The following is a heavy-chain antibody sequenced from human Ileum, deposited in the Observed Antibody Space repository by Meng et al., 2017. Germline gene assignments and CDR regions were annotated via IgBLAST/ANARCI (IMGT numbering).Heavy chain of an antibody. D-gene: IGHD2-8*01. CDR2: ITDSGSTM. V-gene: IGHV3-48*03. J-gene: IGHJ3*02. CDR1: GLTISGYE. Sequence: GGSLRLSCAASGLTISGYEMNWVRQAPGKGLEWVAHITDSGSTMYDEDAVKGRFTISRDNAKSALYLQMNSLRAEDTAVYYCAREYGTLYSGYDAFEIWGQGTVVTVSS. CDR3: AREYGTLYSGYDAFEI.